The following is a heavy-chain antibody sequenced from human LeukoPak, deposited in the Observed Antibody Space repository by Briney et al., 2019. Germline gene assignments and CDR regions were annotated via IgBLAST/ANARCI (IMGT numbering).Heavy chain of an antibody. CDR1: GGSISSGDYY. V-gene: IGHV4-30-4*08. J-gene: IGHJ2*01. D-gene: IGHD3-22*01. CDR2: IYYSGST. Sequence: SQTLSLTCTVSGGSISSGDYYWSWIRQPPGKGLEWIGYIYYSGSTYYNPSLKSRVTISVDTSKNQFSLKLSSVTAADTAVYYCARSPLDSSGYYLYWYFDLWGRGTLVTVSS. CDR3: ARSPLDSSGYYLYWYFDL.